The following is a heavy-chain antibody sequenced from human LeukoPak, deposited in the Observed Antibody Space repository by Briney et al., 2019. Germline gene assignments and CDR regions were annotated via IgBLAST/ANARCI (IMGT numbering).Heavy chain of an antibody. Sequence: SVKVSCTASGFTFSNSAVQWVRQAPGQGLEWMGGIIPIFGTANYAQKFQGRVTITADESTSTAYMELSSLRSEDTAVYYCARGDDSSGWGQGTLVTVSS. CDR3: ARGDDSSG. CDR1: GFTFSNSA. CDR2: IIPIFGTA. D-gene: IGHD3-22*01. V-gene: IGHV1-69*13. J-gene: IGHJ4*02.